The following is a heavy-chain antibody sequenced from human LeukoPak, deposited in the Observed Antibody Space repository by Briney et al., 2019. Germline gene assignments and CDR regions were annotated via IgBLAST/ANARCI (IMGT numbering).Heavy chain of an antibody. CDR1: GYTFTSYD. J-gene: IGHJ4*02. CDR2: MNPNSGNT. CDR3: ARGRRYYGSGSYWYFDY. Sequence: GASVKVSCKASGYTFTSYDINWVRQATGQGLEWMGWMNPNSGNTGYAQKFQGRVTLTRNTSISTAYMELSSLRSEDTAVYYCARGRRYYGSGSYWYFDYWGQGTLVTVSS. D-gene: IGHD3-10*01. V-gene: IGHV1-8*01.